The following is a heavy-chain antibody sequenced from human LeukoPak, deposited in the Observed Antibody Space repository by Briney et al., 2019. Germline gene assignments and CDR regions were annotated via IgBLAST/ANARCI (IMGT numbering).Heavy chain of an antibody. J-gene: IGHJ4*02. CDR1: GDSVSSNSVT. CDR3: GRVGSSWYLDY. CDR2: TYYRSKWHS. Sequence: SQTLSLTCAISGDSVSSNSVTWNWIRQSPSRGLEWLGRTYYRSKWHSDYALSVKSRITIKPDTSKNQFSLQLNSVTPEDTAVYYCGRVGSSWYLDYWARESWSPSPQ. V-gene: IGHV6-1*01. D-gene: IGHD6-13*01.